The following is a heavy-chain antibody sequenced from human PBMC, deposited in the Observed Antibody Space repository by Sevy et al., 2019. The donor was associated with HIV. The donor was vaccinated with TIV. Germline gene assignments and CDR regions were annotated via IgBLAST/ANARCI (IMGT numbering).Heavy chain of an antibody. Sequence: SETLSLTCTVSGGSITSLYWNWIRQPPGKGLEWIANIYYNGHINYNPSFKSLVTLSLDTSKNQFSLRLSSVTAADTAMYYCAGENAWGRGYSWGQGTLVTVSS. CDR2: IYYNGHI. J-gene: IGHJ4*02. V-gene: IGHV4-59*08. CDR3: AGENAWGRGYS. D-gene: IGHD1-26*01. CDR1: GGSITSLY.